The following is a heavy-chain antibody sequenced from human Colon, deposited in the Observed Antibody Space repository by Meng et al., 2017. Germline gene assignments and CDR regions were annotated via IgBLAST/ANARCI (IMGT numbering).Heavy chain of an antibody. Sequence: VPLEGSGTGLGNPSGTLSLTCDVSGGSIRNDQWWSWVRQAPGKGLEWIGEIYHSGRTNYNPSVKSRVSMSVDKSQNHFSLRLSSVTAADTAVYYCARSPYSGSALPFFDYWGQGSLVTVSS. CDR3: ARSPYSGSALPFFDY. CDR1: GGSIRNDQW. V-gene: IGHV4-4*02. J-gene: IGHJ4*02. D-gene: IGHD1-26*01. CDR2: IYHSGRT.